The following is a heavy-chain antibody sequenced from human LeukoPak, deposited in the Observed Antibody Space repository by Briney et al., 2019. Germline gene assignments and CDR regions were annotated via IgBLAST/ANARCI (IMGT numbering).Heavy chain of an antibody. CDR3: AKDLYYCSGGSCPNDY. J-gene: IGHJ4*02. V-gene: IGHV3-30*18. Sequence: GGSLSLSCAASGFTFSSYGMHWVRQAPGKGLEWVAVISYDGSNKYYADSVKGRFTISRDNSKNTLYLQMNSLRAEDTAVYYCAKDLYYCSGGSCPNDYWGQGTLVTVSS. CDR1: GFTFSSYG. D-gene: IGHD2-15*01. CDR2: ISYDGSNK.